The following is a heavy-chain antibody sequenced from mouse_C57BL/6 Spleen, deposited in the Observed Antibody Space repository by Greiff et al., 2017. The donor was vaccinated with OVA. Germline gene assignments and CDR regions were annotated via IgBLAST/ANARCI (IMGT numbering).Heavy chain of an antibody. V-gene: IGHV5-6*01. CDR2: ISSGGSYT. D-gene: IGHD4-1*01. CDR1: GFTFSSYG. J-gene: IGHJ2*01. Sequence: EVKVVESGGDLVKPGGSLKLSCAASGFTFSSYGMSWVRQTPDKRLEWVATISSGGSYTYYPDSVKGRFTISRDNAKNTLYLQMSSLKSEDTAMYYCASQLTGTAYFDYWGQGTTLTVSS. CDR3: ASQLTGTAYFDY.